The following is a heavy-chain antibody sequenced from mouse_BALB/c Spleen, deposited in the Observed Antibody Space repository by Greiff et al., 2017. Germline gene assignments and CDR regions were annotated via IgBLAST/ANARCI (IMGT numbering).Heavy chain of an antibody. D-gene: IGHD2-4*01. Sequence: VQLQQSGPGLVKPSQSLSLTCTVTGYSITSDYAWNWIRQFPGNKLEWMGYISYSGRTSYNPSLKSRISITRDTSKNQFFLQLNSVTTEDTATYYCARRGDAYDYGGAYFDYWGQGTTLTVSS. CDR1: GYSITSDYA. J-gene: IGHJ2*01. CDR3: ARRGDAYDYGGAYFDY. CDR2: ISYSGRT. V-gene: IGHV3-2*02.